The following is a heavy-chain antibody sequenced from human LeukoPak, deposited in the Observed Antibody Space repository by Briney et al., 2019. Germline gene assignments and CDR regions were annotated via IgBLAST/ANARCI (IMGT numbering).Heavy chain of an antibody. CDR2: INPNSGGT. J-gene: IGHJ4*02. CDR1: GYTFTGYY. CDR3: ARELSIAAREYFDY. D-gene: IGHD6-6*01. V-gene: IGHV1-2*02. Sequence: ASVKVSCKASGYTFTGYYMHWVRQAPGQGLDWIGWINPNSGGTNYAQKFQGRVTMTRDTSISTAYMELSRLRSDDTAVYYCARELSIAAREYFDYWGQGTLVTVSS.